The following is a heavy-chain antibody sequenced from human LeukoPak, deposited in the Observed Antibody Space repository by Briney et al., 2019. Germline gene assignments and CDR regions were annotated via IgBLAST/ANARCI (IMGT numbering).Heavy chain of an antibody. CDR1: GGPFSGYY. V-gene: IGHV4-34*01. Sequence: PSETLSLTCAVYGGPFSGYYWSWIRQPPGKGLEWIGEINHSGSTNYNPSLKSRVTISVDTSKNQFSLKLSSVTAADTAVYYCARHQSTSYGSPSGWFDPWGQGTLVTVSS. CDR2: INHSGST. J-gene: IGHJ5*02. CDR3: ARHQSTSYGSPSGWFDP. D-gene: IGHD2-8*01.